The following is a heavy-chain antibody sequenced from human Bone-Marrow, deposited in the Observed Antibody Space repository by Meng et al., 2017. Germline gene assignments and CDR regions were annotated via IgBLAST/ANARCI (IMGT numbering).Heavy chain of an antibody. J-gene: IGHJ4*02. V-gene: IGHV4-61*02. Sequence: SETLSLTCTVSGGSISSGSYYWSWIRQPAGKGLEWIGRIYTSGSTNYNPSLKSRVTISVDTSKNQFSLKLSSVTAADTAVYYCARVTRMYSSGWPRLDYWGQGKMVTV. D-gene: IGHD6-19*01. CDR3: ARVTRMYSSGWPRLDY. CDR1: GGSISSGSYY. CDR2: IYTSGST.